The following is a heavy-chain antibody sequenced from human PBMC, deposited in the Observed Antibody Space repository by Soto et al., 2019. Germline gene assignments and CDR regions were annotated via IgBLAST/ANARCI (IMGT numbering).Heavy chain of an antibody. CDR1: GFTVSSNY. Sequence: PGGSLRLSCAASGFTVSSNYISWVRQAPGKGLEWVSVIYSGGGIYYADSVMGRFTISRDDSKNTVYLQMNSLRAEDTAVYYCAKDRPFDIWGQGTMVTVSS. V-gene: IGHV3-53*01. J-gene: IGHJ3*02. CDR2: IYSGGGI. CDR3: AKDRPFDI.